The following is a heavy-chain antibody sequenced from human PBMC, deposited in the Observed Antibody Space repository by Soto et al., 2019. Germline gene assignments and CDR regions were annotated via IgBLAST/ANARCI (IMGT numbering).Heavy chain of an antibody. J-gene: IGHJ4*02. V-gene: IGHV4-31*03. CDR1: GGSISSGGYY. Sequence: SETLSLTCTVSGGSISSGGYYWSWIRQHPGKGLEWIGYVYYSGNTYYDPSLKSRVTISVDTSKNQFSLKLSSVTAADTAVYYCARGQYCGGDCYAPQHHYFDYWGQGTLVTVSS. CDR2: VYYSGNT. D-gene: IGHD2-21*02. CDR3: ARGQYCGGDCYAPQHHYFDY.